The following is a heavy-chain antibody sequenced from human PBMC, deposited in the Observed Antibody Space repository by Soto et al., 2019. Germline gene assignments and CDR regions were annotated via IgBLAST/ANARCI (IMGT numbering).Heavy chain of an antibody. CDR1: GFTFSSYT. CDR3: ARCLFAISPTCWGMDV. CDR2: ISSSSSTM. J-gene: IGHJ6*02. D-gene: IGHD2-2*01. Sequence: EVHLVESGGGMVQPGGSLRLSCAASGFTFSSYTMNWVRLAPGKGLEWVSYISSSSSTMYYAASVKGRFTISRDNAKNSVYLQLNSLRDEDTAVYYCARCLFAISPTCWGMDVWGQGTTVTVSS. V-gene: IGHV3-48*02.